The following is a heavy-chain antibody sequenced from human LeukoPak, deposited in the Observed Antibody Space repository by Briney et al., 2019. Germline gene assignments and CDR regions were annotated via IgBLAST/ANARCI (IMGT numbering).Heavy chain of an antibody. D-gene: IGHD3-10*01. CDR2: IYHSGST. CDR1: GGSISSSNW. V-gene: IGHV4-4*02. Sequence: SETLSLTCAVSGGSISSSNWWSWVRQPPGKGLEWIGEIYHSGSTNYNPSLKSRVTISVDKSKNQFSLKLSSVTAADTAVYYCASSSSPWFGFYRAFDIWGQGTMVTVSS. J-gene: IGHJ3*02. CDR3: ASSSSPWFGFYRAFDI.